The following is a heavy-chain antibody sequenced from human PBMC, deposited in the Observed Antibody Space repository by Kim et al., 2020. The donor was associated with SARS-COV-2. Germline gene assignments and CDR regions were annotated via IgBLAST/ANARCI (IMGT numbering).Heavy chain of an antibody. CDR3: TNVPATTSAFWDAFDI. Sequence: SVRGRLSISRDDSKNTAYLQMNNLKTEDTAVYYCTNVPATTSAFWDAFDIWGRGTKVTVSS. V-gene: IGHV3-73*01. J-gene: IGHJ3*02. D-gene: IGHD1-1*01.